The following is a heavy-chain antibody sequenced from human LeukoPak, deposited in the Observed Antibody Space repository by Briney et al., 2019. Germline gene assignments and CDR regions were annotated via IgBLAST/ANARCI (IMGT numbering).Heavy chain of an antibody. CDR2: INDSGRI. Sequence: PSETLSLTCGVFGGSFSNYYWSWIPQPPGKGLEWIVEINDSGRINYNPALMSRVTISVDTSKSQFSLELTSVSAADTALYYCARRWNYGVNYYSDVWGEGATVTVSS. J-gene: IGHJ6*03. CDR3: ARRWNYGVNYYSDV. V-gene: IGHV4-34*01. CDR1: GGSFSNYY. D-gene: IGHD1-7*01.